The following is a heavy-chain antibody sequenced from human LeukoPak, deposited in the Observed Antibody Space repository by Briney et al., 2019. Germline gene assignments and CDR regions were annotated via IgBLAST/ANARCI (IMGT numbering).Heavy chain of an antibody. CDR2: MNPNSGNT. J-gene: IGHJ6*03. CDR3: ARGSPRPPSYYDFWSGYYPPYYMDV. D-gene: IGHD3-3*01. CDR1: GYTFTSYD. Sequence: ASVKVSCKASGYTFTSYDINWVRQATGQGLEWMGWMNPNSGNTGYAQKFQSRVTITRNTSISTAYMELSSLRSEDTAVYYCARGSPRPPSYYDFWSGYYPPYYMDVWGKGTTVTVSS. V-gene: IGHV1-8*03.